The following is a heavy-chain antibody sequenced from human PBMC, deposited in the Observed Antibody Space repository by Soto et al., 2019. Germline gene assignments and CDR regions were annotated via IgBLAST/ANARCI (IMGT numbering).Heavy chain of an antibody. Sequence: PGGSLRLACAASGFTSSIYAVAWIRQTPGKGLEWVSVIGAGSDGIQYVDSVKGRFSISRDNSKNTLYLHMNSLRAEDTAIYYCAKYSTSGPSRFFDLWGQGTLVTVSS. V-gene: IGHV3-23*01. J-gene: IGHJ4*02. D-gene: IGHD5-12*01. CDR3: AKYSTSGPSRFFDL. CDR2: IGAGSDGI. CDR1: GFTSSIYA.